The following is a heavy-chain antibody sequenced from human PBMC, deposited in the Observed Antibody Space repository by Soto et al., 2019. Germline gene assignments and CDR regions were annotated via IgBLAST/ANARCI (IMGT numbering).Heavy chain of an antibody. Sequence: ETLSLTCTVSGGSISSYYWSWIRQPPGKGLEWIGYIYYSGSTNYNPSLKSRVTISVDTSKNQFSLKLSSVTAADTAVYYCARDKSDWGQGTLVTVSS. V-gene: IGHV4-59*01. J-gene: IGHJ4*02. CDR2: IYYSGST. CDR3: ARDKSD. CDR1: GGSISSYY.